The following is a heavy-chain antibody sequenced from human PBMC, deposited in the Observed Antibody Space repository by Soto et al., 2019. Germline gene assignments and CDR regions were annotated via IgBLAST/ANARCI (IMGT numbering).Heavy chain of an antibody. D-gene: IGHD2-21*02. CDR2: IIPVLGIA. V-gene: IGHV1-69*08. CDR3: ARDRTGGDGNWFDP. J-gene: IGHJ5*02. Sequence: QVQLVQSGAEVKKPGSSVKVSCKASGGTFSSYTISWVRQAPGQGLEWMGRIIPVLGIAKYAQNFQDRVTITADEFTRTAYMELRSRRSEDTAVYYCARDRTGGDGNWFDPWGQGTLVTVSS. CDR1: GGTFSSYT.